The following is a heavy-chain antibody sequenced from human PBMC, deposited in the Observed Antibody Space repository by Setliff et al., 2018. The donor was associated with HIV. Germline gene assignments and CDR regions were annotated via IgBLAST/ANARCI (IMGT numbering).Heavy chain of an antibody. Sequence: ASVKVSCKASGGTFSSYVISWVRQAPGQGPEWMGGTIPMFGTANYAQKFQGRVTITTDESTNTGYMELSSLRSEDTAVYYCARESACSSTSCPKVLDYWGQGTLVTVSS. D-gene: IGHD2-2*01. V-gene: IGHV1-69*05. CDR1: GGTFSSYV. J-gene: IGHJ4*02. CDR3: ARESACSSTSCPKVLDY. CDR2: TIPMFGTA.